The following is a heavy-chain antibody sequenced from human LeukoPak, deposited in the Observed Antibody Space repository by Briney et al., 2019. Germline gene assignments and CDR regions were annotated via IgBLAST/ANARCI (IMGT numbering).Heavy chain of an antibody. CDR2: MNPNSGNT. J-gene: IGHJ4*02. CDR3: ARGRLYYYGSGSYLDY. V-gene: IGHV1-8*02. Sequence: ASVKVPCKASGYTFTSYDINWVRQAPGQGLEWMGWMNPNSGNTGYAQKFQGRVTMTRNTSISTAYMELSSLRSEDTAVYYCARGRLYYYGSGSYLDYWGQGTLVTVSS. CDR1: GYTFTSYD. D-gene: IGHD3-10*01.